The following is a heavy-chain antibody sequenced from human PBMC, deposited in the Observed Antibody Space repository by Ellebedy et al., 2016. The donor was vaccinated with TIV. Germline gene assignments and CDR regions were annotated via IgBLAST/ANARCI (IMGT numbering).Heavy chain of an antibody. Sequence: SETLSLTXAVYGGSFSGYYWSWIRQPPGKGLEWIGEINHSGSTNYNPSLKSRVTISVDTSKNQFSLKLSSVTAADTAVYYCARAGFGELLDYWGQGTLVTVSS. CDR2: INHSGST. CDR3: ARAGFGELLDY. J-gene: IGHJ4*02. D-gene: IGHD3-10*01. CDR1: GGSFSGYY. V-gene: IGHV4-34*01.